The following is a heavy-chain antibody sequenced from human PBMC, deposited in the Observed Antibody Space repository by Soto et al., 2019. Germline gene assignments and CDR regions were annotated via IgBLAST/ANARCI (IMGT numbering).Heavy chain of an antibody. CDR2: IYHSGST. CDR1: GGSISSSNW. CDR3: AREPQQLVLPYYYGMDV. J-gene: IGHJ6*02. D-gene: IGHD6-13*01. V-gene: IGHV4-4*02. Sequence: PSETLSLTCAVSGGSISSSNWWSWVRQPPGKGLEWIGEIYHSGSTNYNPSLKSRVTISVDKSKNQFSLKLSSVTAADTAVYYCAREPQQLVLPYYYGMDVWGQGTTVTVSS.